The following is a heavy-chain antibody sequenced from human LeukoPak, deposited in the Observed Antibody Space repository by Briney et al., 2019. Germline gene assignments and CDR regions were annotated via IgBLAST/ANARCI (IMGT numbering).Heavy chain of an antibody. CDR1: GFTFSSYD. Sequence: GGSLRLSCAASGFTFSSYDMHWVRQGTGKGLEWVSAIGTAGDPYYPGSVKGRFTISRENAKNSLYLQMNSLRAGDTAVYYCARGDGSGSYYYGMDVWGKGTTVTVSS. CDR2: IGTAGDP. D-gene: IGHD3-10*01. V-gene: IGHV3-13*05. CDR3: ARGDGSGSYYYGMDV. J-gene: IGHJ6*04.